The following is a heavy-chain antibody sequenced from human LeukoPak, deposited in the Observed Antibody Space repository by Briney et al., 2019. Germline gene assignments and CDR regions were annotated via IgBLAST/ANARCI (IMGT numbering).Heavy chain of an antibody. CDR3: ASRVRGVPSFRYYYYMDV. V-gene: IGHV3-72*01. Sequence: GGSLRLSCAASGFTLSDYYIDWVRQAPGKGLEWVGRTRNKANSYSTQYAASVRGRFSISRDDSKSSVYLQLNSLQTEDTAVYYCASRVRGVPSFRYYYYMDVWGKGTTVTISS. CDR1: GFTLSDYY. CDR2: TRNKANSYST. J-gene: IGHJ6*03. D-gene: IGHD3-10*01.